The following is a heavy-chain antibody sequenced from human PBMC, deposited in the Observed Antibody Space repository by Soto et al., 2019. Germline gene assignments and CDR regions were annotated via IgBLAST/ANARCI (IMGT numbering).Heavy chain of an antibody. CDR1: GFTFSSSW. D-gene: IGHD6-13*01. CDR2: MKQDGSEK. Sequence: PGGSLRLSCVASGFTFSSSWMAWVRQTPGKGPEWVGNMKQDGSEKYYVDSVKGRFTISRDNAKNSLYLQMNSLRAEDTAVYYCATIEAVAFHIWGQGTMVTVSS. CDR3: ATIEAVAFHI. J-gene: IGHJ3*02. V-gene: IGHV3-7*03.